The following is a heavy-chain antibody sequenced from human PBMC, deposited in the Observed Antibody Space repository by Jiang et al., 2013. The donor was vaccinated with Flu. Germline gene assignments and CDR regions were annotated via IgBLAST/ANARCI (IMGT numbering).Heavy chain of an antibody. CDR2: ISGSGGST. Sequence: SAISGSGGSTYYADSVKGRFTISRDNSKNTLYLQMNSLRAEDTAVYYCAKMVVAAADPVDYWGQGTLVTVSS. J-gene: IGHJ4*02. V-gene: IGHV3-23*01. D-gene: IGHD6-13*01. CDR3: AKMVVAAADPVDY.